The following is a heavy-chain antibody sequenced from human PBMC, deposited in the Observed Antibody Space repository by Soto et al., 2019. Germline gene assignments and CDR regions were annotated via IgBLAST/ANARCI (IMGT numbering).Heavy chain of an antibody. Sequence: QVQLVESGGGVVQPGKSLRLSCAASGFTFSSYGMHWVRQAPGKGLEWVALISYDGNNKYYADSVKGRFTISRDNSKNTLFLQMNSLRAEDTAVYYCAKDIEEVVYYYGMDVWGQGTTVNVSS. D-gene: IGHD1-26*01. CDR3: AKDIEEVVYYYGMDV. CDR2: ISYDGNNK. J-gene: IGHJ6*02. CDR1: GFTFSSYG. V-gene: IGHV3-30*18.